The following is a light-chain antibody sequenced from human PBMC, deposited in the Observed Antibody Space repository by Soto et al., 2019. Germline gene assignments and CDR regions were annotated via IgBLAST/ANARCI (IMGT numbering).Light chain of an antibody. CDR3: QSYDSSLSAWV. CDR2: EVT. V-gene: IGLV2-14*03. Sequence: QSALTQTASVSGSPGQSITISCTGTSSDVGGYNFVSWYQQHPGKAPKLIIHEVTNRPSGVSTRFSGSKSGNTASLTISGLQAEDEADYYCQSYDSSLSAWVFGGGTQLTVL. J-gene: IGLJ3*02. CDR1: SSDVGGYNF.